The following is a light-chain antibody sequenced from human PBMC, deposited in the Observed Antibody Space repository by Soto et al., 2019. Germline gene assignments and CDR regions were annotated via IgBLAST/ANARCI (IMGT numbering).Light chain of an antibody. Sequence: EIVLTQLPGTLSLPPGERATPPCRASQSVSSSYLAWYQQKPGQAPRLLIYGASSRATGIPDRFSGSGSGTDFALTISSLEPEDFAVYYCQQYGSSPLTFGGGTKVDI. CDR3: QQYGSSPLT. J-gene: IGKJ4*01. CDR1: QSVSSSY. CDR2: GAS. V-gene: IGKV3-20*01.